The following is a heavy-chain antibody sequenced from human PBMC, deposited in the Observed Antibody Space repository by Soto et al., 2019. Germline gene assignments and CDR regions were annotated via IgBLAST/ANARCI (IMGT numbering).Heavy chain of an antibody. CDR1: GGSFSGYY. J-gene: IGHJ5*02. Sequence: SETLSLTCAVHGGSFSGYYWDWIRQPPGKGLEWIGEVNHGGTSNYNPSLKSRAIISVDTSKNQFSLKLTSVTAADTAVYYCATSNWFDPWGQGTLVTVSS. V-gene: IGHV4-34*01. CDR2: VNHGGTS. CDR3: ATSNWFDP.